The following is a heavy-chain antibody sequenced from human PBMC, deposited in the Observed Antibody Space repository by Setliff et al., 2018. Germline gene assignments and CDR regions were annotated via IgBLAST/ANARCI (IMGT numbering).Heavy chain of an antibody. V-gene: IGHV1-18*04. CDR3: ARGPPDFVVVPAAAKFDF. J-gene: IGHJ4*02. CDR1: GYTLTKYY. D-gene: IGHD2-2*01. Sequence: GASVKVSCKASGYTLTKYYMHWVRQAPGQGLEWMGWNSAYAQKFQGRVTMTTDTPTSTAYMELRSLRSDDTAVYYCARGPPDFVVVPAAAKFDFWGQGTLVTVSS. CDR2: NSAY.